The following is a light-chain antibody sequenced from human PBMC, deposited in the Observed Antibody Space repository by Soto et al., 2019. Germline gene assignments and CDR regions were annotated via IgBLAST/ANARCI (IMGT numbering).Light chain of an antibody. CDR3: QQYESSPTT. J-gene: IGKJ4*01. Sequence: EIVLTQSPGTLSLSPXXXATLSCRASQSVSSTYLAWYQQKPGQAPRLLIYGASSRATGIPDRFSGSGSGTDFTLTISRLEPEDFAVYYCQQYESSPTTFGGGTKVEIK. CDR1: QSVSSTY. CDR2: GAS. V-gene: IGKV3-20*01.